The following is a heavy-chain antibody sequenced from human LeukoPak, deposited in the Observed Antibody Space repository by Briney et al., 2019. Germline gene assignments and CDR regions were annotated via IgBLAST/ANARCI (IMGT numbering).Heavy chain of an antibody. Sequence: GGSLTLSRADSGFSLSSYAMGWVRQAPGKGLEWLAAISDSGGNTYYANSVKGRFTISRDNSKNTLYLRRNSRRAEETAIYYCANHAPSWGGGTMVTVSS. J-gene: IGHJ5*02. CDR2: ISDSGGNT. CDR1: GFSLSSYA. CDR3: ANHAPS. V-gene: IGHV3-23*01.